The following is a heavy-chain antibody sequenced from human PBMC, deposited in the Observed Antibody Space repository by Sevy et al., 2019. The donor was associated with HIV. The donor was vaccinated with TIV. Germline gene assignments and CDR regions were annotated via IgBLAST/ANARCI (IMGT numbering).Heavy chain of an antibody. CDR3: ARDHGYKSGWFPYYYYYGMDV. CDR1: GASISSGNYY. Sequence: SETLSLTCTVSGASISSGNYYWTWIRQHPGKGLEWIGYSFYSGNTYYNPSLKSRANISLDKSNNQFSLRLSSVTAADTAVYYCARDHGYKSGWFPYYYYYGMDVWGRGTTVTVSS. D-gene: IGHD6-19*01. CDR2: SFYSGNT. J-gene: IGHJ6*02. V-gene: IGHV4-31*03.